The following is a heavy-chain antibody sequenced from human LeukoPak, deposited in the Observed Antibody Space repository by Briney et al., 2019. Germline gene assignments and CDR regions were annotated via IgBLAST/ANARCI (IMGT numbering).Heavy chain of an antibody. CDR2: ISGNGLGT. CDR1: GFTFSRNA. D-gene: IGHD3-9*01. CDR3: AKDANYLRSTGYLVPIDF. J-gene: IGHJ4*02. Sequence: GGSLRLPCAASGFTFSRNAMNWVRQAPGKGLEWVAAISGNGLGTYYSDSVKGRFNISRDNSRNTLYLQMNSLRIEDTAFYYCAKDANYLRSTGYLVPIDFWGQGTLVTVSS. V-gene: IGHV3-23*01.